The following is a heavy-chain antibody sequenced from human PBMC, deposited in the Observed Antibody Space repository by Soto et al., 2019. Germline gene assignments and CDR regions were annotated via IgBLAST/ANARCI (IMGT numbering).Heavy chain of an antibody. J-gene: IGHJ4*02. CDR1: GGSISSSNW. CDR2: IYHSGST. Sequence: ASETLSLTCAVSGGSISSSNWWSWVRQPPGKVLEWIGEIYHSGSTNYNPSLKSRVTISVDKSKNQFSLKLSSVTAADTAVYYCARKLAMVPLNTFDYWGQGTLVTVSS. D-gene: IGHD5-18*01. CDR3: ARKLAMVPLNTFDY. V-gene: IGHV4-4*02.